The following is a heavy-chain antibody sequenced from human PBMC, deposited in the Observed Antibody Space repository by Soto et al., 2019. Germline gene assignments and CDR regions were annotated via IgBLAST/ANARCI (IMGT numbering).Heavy chain of an antibody. D-gene: IGHD3-16*01. Sequence: EVQLLESGGGLVQPGGSLRLSCAASGFTFSSYAMSWVRQAPGKGLEWVSAISGSGGSTYYADSVKGRFTISRDNSKNTLYLQMNSLRAEDTAVYYCAKSSVVRLSLGEYQAFDIWGQGTMVTVSS. CDR2: ISGSGGST. CDR1: GFTFSSYA. CDR3: AKSSVVRLSLGEYQAFDI. V-gene: IGHV3-23*01. J-gene: IGHJ3*02.